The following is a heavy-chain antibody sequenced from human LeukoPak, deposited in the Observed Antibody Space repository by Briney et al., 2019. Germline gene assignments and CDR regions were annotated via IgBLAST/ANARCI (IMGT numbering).Heavy chain of an antibody. CDR3: ARVLAGPPQEAFDI. J-gene: IGHJ3*02. V-gene: IGHV3-48*04. Sequence: GGSLRLSCAASGFTFSSYSMNWVRQAPGKGLEWVTYISSSSSTIYYADSVKGRFTISRDNTRKSLYLQMNTLRAEDTAVYYCARVLAGPPQEAFDIWGRGTMVTVSS. CDR1: GFTFSSYS. CDR2: ISSSSSTI.